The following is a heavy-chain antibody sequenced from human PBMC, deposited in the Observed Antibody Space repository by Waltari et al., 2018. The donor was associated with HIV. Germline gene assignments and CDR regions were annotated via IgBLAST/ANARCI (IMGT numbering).Heavy chain of an antibody. CDR2: INHSGST. Sequence: QVQLQQWGAGLLKPSETLSLTCAVYGGSFSGYYWSWIRQPPGKGLEWIGEINHSGSTNYNPSLKSRVTISVDTSKNQFSLKLSSVTAADTAVYYCLRGGRFGKPYGMDVWGQGTTVTVSS. CDR1: GGSFSGYY. D-gene: IGHD3-10*01. J-gene: IGHJ6*02. V-gene: IGHV4-34*01. CDR3: LRGGRFGKPYGMDV.